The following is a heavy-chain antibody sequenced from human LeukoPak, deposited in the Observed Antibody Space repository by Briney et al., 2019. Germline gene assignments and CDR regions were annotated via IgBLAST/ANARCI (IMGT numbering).Heavy chain of an antibody. CDR2: ISSSGSTI. CDR1: GFTFSSYS. D-gene: IGHD2-2*01. CDR3: ARESCSSTSCYLGY. Sequence: GGSLRLSCAASGFTFSSYSMNWVRQAPGKGLEWVSYISSSGSTIYYADSVKGRFTISRDNAKNSLYLQMNSLRAEDTAVYYCARESCSSTSCYLGYWGQGTLVTVSS. J-gene: IGHJ4*02. V-gene: IGHV3-48*04.